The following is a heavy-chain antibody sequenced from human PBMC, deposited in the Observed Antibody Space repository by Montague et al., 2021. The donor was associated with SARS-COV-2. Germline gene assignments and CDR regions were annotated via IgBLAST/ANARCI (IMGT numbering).Heavy chain of an antibody. CDR2: ISHSGTT. CDR3: ARRPGCVWCLDV. D-gene: IGHD6-19*01. CDR1: GASFSGYY. V-gene: IGHV4-34*01. J-gene: IGHJ6*02. Sequence: SETLSLTCAVYGASFSGYYWNFIRQTPGRGLEWLGEISHSGTTKYNPSLKSRFTISADTSKNQFSLTLTAVTAADTAVYFCARRPGCVWCLDVWGHGTTVTVSS.